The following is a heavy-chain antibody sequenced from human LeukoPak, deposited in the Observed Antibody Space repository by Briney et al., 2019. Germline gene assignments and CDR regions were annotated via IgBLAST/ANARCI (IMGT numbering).Heavy chain of an antibody. CDR1: GYSISSGYF. CDR3: ARDGSYYDGSFEY. V-gene: IGHV4-38-2*02. D-gene: IGHD3-16*01. Sequence: SETLSLTCAVSGYSISSGYFWAWSRQPPGKGLEWIGSISHSGSSYSKPSLKSRVIISVDTSNNQFSLKLTSVTAADTATYYCARDGSYYDGSFEYWGQGIRVAVSS. J-gene: IGHJ4*02. CDR2: ISHSGSS.